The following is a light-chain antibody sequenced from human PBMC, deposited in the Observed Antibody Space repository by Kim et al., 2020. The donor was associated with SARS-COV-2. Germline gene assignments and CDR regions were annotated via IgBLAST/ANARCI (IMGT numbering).Light chain of an antibody. V-gene: IGKV1-9*01. CDR2: NAS. Sequence: DIQLTQSPSFLSASVGERVTISCRASQGISTHLAWYQQKPGKAPKVLIYNASSLQSGVPSRFSGSASGTEFTLTISSLQPDDIATYYCQHLNSSTITFGQGTRLEIK. CDR1: QGISTH. J-gene: IGKJ5*01. CDR3: QHLNSSTIT.